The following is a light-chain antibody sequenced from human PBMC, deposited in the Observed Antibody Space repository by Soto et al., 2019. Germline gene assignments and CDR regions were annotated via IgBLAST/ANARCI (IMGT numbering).Light chain of an antibody. J-gene: IGLJ3*02. Sequence: QSVLTQPPSVSGTPGQRVTISCSGSSSNIGSKYVYWYQRLPGTAPKLLISRNTERPSGVPDRFSGSKSATSASLAISGLRSEDEADYYCATWGDSLSGYWVFGGGTKVTVL. CDR1: SSNIGSKY. V-gene: IGLV1-47*01. CDR3: ATWGDSLSGYWV. CDR2: RNT.